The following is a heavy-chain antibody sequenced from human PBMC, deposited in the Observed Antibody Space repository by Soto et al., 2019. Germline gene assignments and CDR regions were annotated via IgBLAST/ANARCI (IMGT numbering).Heavy chain of an antibody. V-gene: IGHV3-15*01. CDR2: MTSKTAGGTT. CDR3: VTGGHYFGD. Sequence: EVQLVESGGGLVEPGGSLRLSCSVSGITVTNAWMSWVRQAPGKGLEWVGRMTSKTAGGTTDYAAPAKDRFTISRDDPKNTLYLQMNSLKIEDTAVYYCVTGGHYFGDWGRGTLVTVTS. CDR1: GITVTNAW. D-gene: IGHD3-10*01. J-gene: IGHJ4*02.